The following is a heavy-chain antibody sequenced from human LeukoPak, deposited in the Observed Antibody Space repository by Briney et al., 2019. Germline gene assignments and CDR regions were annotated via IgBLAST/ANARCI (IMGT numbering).Heavy chain of an antibody. CDR3: ARETAYCGGGDCYAYFDY. CDR1: GGTFSSYA. V-gene: IGHV1-69*06. J-gene: IGHJ4*02. Sequence: GASVKVSCKASGGTFSSYAISWVRQAPGQGLEWMGGIIPIFGTANYAQKFQGRVTIIADKSTSTAYMELSSLRSEDTAVYYCARETAYCGGGDCYAYFDYWGQGTLVTVSS. D-gene: IGHD2-21*02. CDR2: IIPIFGTA.